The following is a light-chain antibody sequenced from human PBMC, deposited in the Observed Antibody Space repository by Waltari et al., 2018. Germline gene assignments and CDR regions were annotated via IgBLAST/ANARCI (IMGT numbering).Light chain of an antibody. CDR1: QSITNW. J-gene: IGKJ1*01. CDR2: KAS. CDR3: QQYDNYWT. Sequence: DIQMTQSPSTLSASVGDRVTITCRAGQSITNWLAWYQQKPGKAPKLLIYKASNLESGVPSRFSGSGSGTEFTLTISSLQPDDFATYYCQQYDNYWTFGQGTKVEIK. V-gene: IGKV1-5*03.